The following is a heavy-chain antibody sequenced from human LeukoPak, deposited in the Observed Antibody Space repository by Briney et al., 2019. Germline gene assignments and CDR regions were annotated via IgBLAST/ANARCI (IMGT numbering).Heavy chain of an antibody. CDR2: IGGSGSHT. V-gene: IGHV3-23*01. CDR3: ARDERSIQFNF. D-gene: IGHD5-24*01. CDR1: GYTFTGYY. Sequence: GASVKVSCKASGYTFTGYYMHWVRQAPGKGLEWVSGIGGSGSHTYYADSVKGRFTISRDNSKNTMYLHMNSLRAEDTALYFCARDERSIQFNFWGQGTLVTVSS. J-gene: IGHJ4*02.